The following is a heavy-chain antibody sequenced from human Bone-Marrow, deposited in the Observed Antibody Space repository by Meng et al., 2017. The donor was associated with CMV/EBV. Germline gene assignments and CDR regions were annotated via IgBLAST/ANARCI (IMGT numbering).Heavy chain of an antibody. CDR2: ISAYNGNT. CDR1: GYTFTSYG. Sequence: ASVKVSCKASGYTFTSYGISWVRQAPGQGLEWMGWISAYNGNTNYAQKLQGRVTMTTDTSTSTVYMELSSLRSEDTAVYYCARDRNSGGRPQYYFDYWGQGTLVTVSS. D-gene: IGHD1-26*01. CDR3: ARDRNSGGRPQYYFDY. J-gene: IGHJ4*02. V-gene: IGHV1-18*01.